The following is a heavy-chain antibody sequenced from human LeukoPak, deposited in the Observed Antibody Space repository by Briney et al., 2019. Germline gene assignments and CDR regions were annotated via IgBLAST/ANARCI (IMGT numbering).Heavy chain of an antibody. V-gene: IGHV4-61*02. Sequence: SETLSLTCTVSGGSISSGSYYWSWIRQPAGKGLEWIGRIYTSGSANYNPSLKSRVTISVDTSKNQFSLKLSSVNDADTAVYYCARDEPDYYDSSGYEPNDAFDIWGQGTMVTVSS. D-gene: IGHD3-22*01. CDR3: ARDEPDYYDSSGYEPNDAFDI. CDR1: GGSISSGSYY. CDR2: IYTSGSA. J-gene: IGHJ3*02.